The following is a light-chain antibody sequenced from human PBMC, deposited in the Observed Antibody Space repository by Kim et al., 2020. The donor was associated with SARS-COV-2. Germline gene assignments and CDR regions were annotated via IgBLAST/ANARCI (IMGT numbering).Light chain of an antibody. CDR1: ELGGKY. Sequence: PGQTASITCSGNELGGKYTSWYQQKPGQSPVLVIYQDSRRPSGIPERFSGSNSGNTATLTISGTQAMDEADYYCSAWDSSAACVVFGGGTKLTVL. CDR3: SAWDSSAACVV. V-gene: IGLV3-1*01. CDR2: QDS. J-gene: IGLJ2*01.